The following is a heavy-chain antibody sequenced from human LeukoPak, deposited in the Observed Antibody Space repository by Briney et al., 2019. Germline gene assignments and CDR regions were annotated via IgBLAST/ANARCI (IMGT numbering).Heavy chain of an antibody. Sequence: GGSLRLSCAAPGFTFRSYGMHWVRQAPGKGLEWVSIIWYDGSNKYYADSVRGRFTISRDNSKNTLYLQMNSLRVEDTAVYYCATGNEYYFDHWGQGTLVTVSS. D-gene: IGHD1-14*01. CDR2: IWYDGSNK. CDR1: GFTFRSYG. CDR3: ATGNEYYFDH. V-gene: IGHV3-30*02. J-gene: IGHJ4*02.